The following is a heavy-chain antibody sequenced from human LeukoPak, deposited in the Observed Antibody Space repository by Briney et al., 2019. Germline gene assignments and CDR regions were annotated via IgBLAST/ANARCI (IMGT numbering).Heavy chain of an antibody. Sequence: KSGGSLRLSCATSGFTFDDYGMSWVRQSPGKGLEWVSSISSSSSYIYYADSVKGRFTISRDNAKNSLYLQMNSLRAEDTAVYYCARERVVPAAIRNWFDPWGQGTLVTVSS. D-gene: IGHD2-2*02. CDR2: ISSSSSYI. CDR3: ARERVVPAAIRNWFDP. CDR1: GFTFDDYG. V-gene: IGHV3-21*01. J-gene: IGHJ5*02.